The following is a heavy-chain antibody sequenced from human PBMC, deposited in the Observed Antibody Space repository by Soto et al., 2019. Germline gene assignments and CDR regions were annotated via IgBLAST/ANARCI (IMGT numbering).Heavy chain of an antibody. CDR3: ERCIWVNDYDRLHFDY. D-gene: IGHD4-17*01. J-gene: IGHJ4*02. CDR1: GYTFTSYG. Sequence: GDSVKVSCKASGYTFTSYGISWVRQAPGQGLEWMGWISAYNGNTNYAQKLQGRVTMTTDTSKSTAYMELRGLRSDDTDVYYCERCIWVNDYDRLHFDYCGQRSLVPVSA. V-gene: IGHV1-18*01. CDR2: ISAYNGNT.